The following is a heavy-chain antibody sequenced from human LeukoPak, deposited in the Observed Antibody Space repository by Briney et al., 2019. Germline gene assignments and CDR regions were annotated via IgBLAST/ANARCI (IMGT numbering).Heavy chain of an antibody. J-gene: IGHJ6*02. CDR2: IYYSGST. Sequence: SETLSLTCTVSGGSISSYYWSWIRQPPGKGLEWIGYIYYSGSTNYNPSLKSRVTISVDTSKNQFSLKLSSVTAADTAVYYCARVPGYCSSTSCKWAYYYGMDVWGQGTTVTVSS. CDR1: GGSISSYY. CDR3: ARVPGYCSSTSCKWAYYYGMDV. V-gene: IGHV4-59*01. D-gene: IGHD2-2*01.